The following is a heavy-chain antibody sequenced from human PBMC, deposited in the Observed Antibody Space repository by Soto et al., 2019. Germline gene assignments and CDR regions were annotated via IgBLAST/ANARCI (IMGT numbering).Heavy chain of an antibody. CDR1: GFSFSSYA. D-gene: IGHD4-17*01. Sequence: EVQLLESGGGLVQPGGSLRLSCAASGFSFSSYAMSWVRQAPGKGLEWVSAISGSGGSTYYADSVKGRFTISRDNYKNTLDLQMNSLRAEDTAVYYCAKGRYGDYGWFDPWGQGTLVTVSS. CDR3: AKGRYGDYGWFDP. CDR2: ISGSGGST. V-gene: IGHV3-23*01. J-gene: IGHJ5*02.